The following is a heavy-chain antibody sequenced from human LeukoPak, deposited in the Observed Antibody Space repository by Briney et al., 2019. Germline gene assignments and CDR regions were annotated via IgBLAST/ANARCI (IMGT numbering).Heavy chain of an antibody. CDR3: AKDASDYGDYYYGMDV. J-gene: IGHJ6*02. D-gene: IGHD4-17*01. Sequence: GGSLRLSCAASGFTFSSYGMHGVRQAPGKGLEWVAVISYDGSNKYYADSVKGRFTISRDNSKNTLYLQMNSLRAEDTAVYYCAKDASDYGDYYYGMDVWGQGTTVTVSS. CDR2: ISYDGSNK. V-gene: IGHV3-30*18. CDR1: GFTFSSYG.